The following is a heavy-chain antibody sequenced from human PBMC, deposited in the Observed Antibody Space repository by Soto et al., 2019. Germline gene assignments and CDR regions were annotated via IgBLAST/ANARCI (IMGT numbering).Heavy chain of an antibody. V-gene: IGHV3-30*18. CDR2: ISYDGSNK. CDR3: AKDRGGYSYGGPRYYYGMDV. D-gene: IGHD5-18*01. J-gene: IGHJ6*02. Sequence: GGSLRLSCAASGFTFSSYGMHWVRQAPGKGLEWVAVISYDGSNKYYADSVKGRFTISRDNSKNTLYLQMNSLRAEDTAVYYCAKDRGGYSYGGPRYYYGMDVWGQGTTVTVSS. CDR1: GFTFSSYG.